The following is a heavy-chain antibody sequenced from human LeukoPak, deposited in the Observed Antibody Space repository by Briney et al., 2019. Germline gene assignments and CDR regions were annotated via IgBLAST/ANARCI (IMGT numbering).Heavy chain of an antibody. CDR3: AKDSSIVVVTATPLDY. Sequence: PGRSLRLSCAASGFTFSSYGMQWVRQAPGKGLEWVSAVSGSGDSTYYADSVKGRFTISRDNSKNTLYLQMNSLRAEDTALYYCAKDSSIVVVTATPLDYWGQGILVTVSS. D-gene: IGHD2-21*02. CDR1: GFTFSSYG. J-gene: IGHJ4*02. CDR2: VSGSGDST. V-gene: IGHV3-23*01.